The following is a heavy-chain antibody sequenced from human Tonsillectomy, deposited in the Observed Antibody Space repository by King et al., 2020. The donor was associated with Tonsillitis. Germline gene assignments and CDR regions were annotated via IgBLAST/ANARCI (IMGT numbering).Heavy chain of an antibody. Sequence: VQLVESGGGLVQPGGSLRLSCEASGFTFSSYAMSWVRQAPGRGLEWVSAISSSGGSTYYADSVEGRFTISRDNSKNMLYLQMNSLRAEDTAVYFCAKESHGSSWYYFDYWGQGTLVTVSS. CDR1: GFTFSSYA. V-gene: IGHV3-23*04. D-gene: IGHD6-13*01. J-gene: IGHJ4*02. CDR3: AKESHGSSWYYFDY. CDR2: ISSSGGST.